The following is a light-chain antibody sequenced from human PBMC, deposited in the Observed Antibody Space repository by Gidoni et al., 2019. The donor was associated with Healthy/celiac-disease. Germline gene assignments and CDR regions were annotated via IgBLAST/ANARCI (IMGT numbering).Light chain of an antibody. CDR1: RSVSSY. Sequence: EIVLTKSQATLSLSPGERATPSCRASRSVSSYLAWYQQKPGQAPRLLIYDASNRATGIPARFSGSGSGTDFTLTISSLEPEDFAVYYCQQRSNWPYTFGQGTKLEIK. J-gene: IGKJ2*01. CDR2: DAS. V-gene: IGKV3-11*01. CDR3: QQRSNWPYT.